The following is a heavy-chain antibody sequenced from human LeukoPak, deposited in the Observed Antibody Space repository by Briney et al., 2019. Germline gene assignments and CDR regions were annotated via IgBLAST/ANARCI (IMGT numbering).Heavy chain of an antibody. Sequence: SETLSLTCTVSGGSISSSSYYWGWIRQPPGKGLEWIGSIYYSGSTYYNPSLKSRVTISLDTSKNQFSLKLSSVTAADTAVYYCARNYDYGDYFWGSTYYFNYWDQGTLVTVSS. CDR3: ARNYDYGDYFWGSTYYFNY. CDR2: IYYSGST. J-gene: IGHJ4*02. CDR1: GGSISSSSYY. D-gene: IGHD4-17*01. V-gene: IGHV4-39*07.